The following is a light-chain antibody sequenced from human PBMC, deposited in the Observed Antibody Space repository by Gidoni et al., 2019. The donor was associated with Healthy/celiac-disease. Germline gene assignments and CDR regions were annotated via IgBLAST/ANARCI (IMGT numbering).Light chain of an antibody. V-gene: IGKV1-6*01. CDR1: QGNRND. CDR2: AAS. J-gene: IGKJ1*01. CDR3: LQDYNYPWT. Sequence: AIQMTQSPSSLSASVGDRVTITCRASQGNRNDLGWYQQKPGKAPKLLIYAASSLQSGVPSRFSGSGSGTDFTLTISSLQPEDFATYYCLQDYNYPWTFXXXTKVEIK.